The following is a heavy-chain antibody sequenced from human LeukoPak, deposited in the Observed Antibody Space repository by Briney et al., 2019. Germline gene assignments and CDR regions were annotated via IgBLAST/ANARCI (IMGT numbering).Heavy chain of an antibody. Sequence: GGSLRLSCAASGFTFSSYAMSWVRRAPGKGLEWVSAISGSGGSTYYTDSVKGRFTISRDNSKNTLYLQMDSLRAEDTAVYYCAKDDYGDYGAQDYWGQGTLVTVSS. D-gene: IGHD4-17*01. CDR1: GFTFSSYA. CDR2: ISGSGGST. V-gene: IGHV3-23*01. CDR3: AKDDYGDYGAQDY. J-gene: IGHJ4*02.